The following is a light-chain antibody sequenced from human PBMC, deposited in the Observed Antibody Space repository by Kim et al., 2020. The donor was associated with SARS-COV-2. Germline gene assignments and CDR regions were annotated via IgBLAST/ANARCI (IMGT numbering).Light chain of an antibody. J-gene: IGLJ2*01. V-gene: IGLV6-57*04. CDR2: EDN. Sequence: LTQPHSVSESPGKTVTISCTRSSGSIASNYVQWYQQRPGSAPTTVIYEDNQRPAGVAARFSGSIDSSSNTASLAFAGLKNEDEADYYCQSYDSSNQVIGGGTQLTVL. CDR3: QSYDSSNQV. CDR1: SGSIASNY.